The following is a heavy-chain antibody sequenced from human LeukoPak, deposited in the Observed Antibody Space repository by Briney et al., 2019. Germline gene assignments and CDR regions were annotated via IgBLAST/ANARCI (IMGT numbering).Heavy chain of an antibody. CDR3: ARVTTVVSPFDY. V-gene: IGHV4-30-4*08. J-gene: IGHJ4*02. CDR1: GGSISSGDYY. Sequence: SETLSLTCTVSGGSISSGDYYWSWIRQPPGKGLEWIGYIYHSGSTYYNPSLKSRVTISVDTSKNQFSLKLSSVTAADTAVYYCARVTTVVSPFDYWGQGTLVTVSS. CDR2: IYHSGST. D-gene: IGHD4-23*01.